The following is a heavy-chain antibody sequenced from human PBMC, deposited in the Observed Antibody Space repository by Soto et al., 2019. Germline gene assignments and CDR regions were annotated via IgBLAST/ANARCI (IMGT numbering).Heavy chain of an antibody. CDR2: IYSNGDT. CDR1: EFTVGNNY. J-gene: IGHJ5*02. CDR3: MNRPRA. Sequence: EVQLVESGGGLVQPGGSLRLSCAASEFTVGNNYMSWVRQAPGKGLEWVSLIYSNGDTRYADSVRGRFTNSRDSSKNILYLQMNSLRADDTAIYYCMNRPRAWGRGTLVTVSS. V-gene: IGHV3-66*01. D-gene: IGHD6-6*01.